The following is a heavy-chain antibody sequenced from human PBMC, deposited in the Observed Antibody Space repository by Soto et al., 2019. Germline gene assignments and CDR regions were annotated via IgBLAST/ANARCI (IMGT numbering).Heavy chain of an antibody. CDR1: GGSISSSIYY. V-gene: IGHV4-39*01. D-gene: IGHD3-22*01. CDR3: ARRSNKIAVVTH. J-gene: IGHJ4*02. Sequence: SETLSLTCTVSGGSISSSIYYWGWIRQPPGKGLEWIGSIYYSGSTYYNPSLKSRVTISVDTSKNQFSLKLSSVTAADTAVYYCARRSNKIAVVTHWGQGTLVTVSS. CDR2: IYYSGST.